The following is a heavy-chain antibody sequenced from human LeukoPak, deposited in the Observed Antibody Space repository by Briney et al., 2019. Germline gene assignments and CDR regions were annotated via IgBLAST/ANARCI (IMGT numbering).Heavy chain of an antibody. CDR3: ARGGAVAGTMDY. Sequence: GGSLRLSCAASGFTFSSYAMHGVRQAPGKGLEWVAVISYDGSNKYYADSVKGRFTISRDNSKNTLYLQMNSLRAEDTAVYYCARGGAVAGTMDYWGQGTLVTVSS. J-gene: IGHJ4*02. V-gene: IGHV3-30*04. CDR1: GFTFSSYA. CDR2: ISYDGSNK. D-gene: IGHD6-19*01.